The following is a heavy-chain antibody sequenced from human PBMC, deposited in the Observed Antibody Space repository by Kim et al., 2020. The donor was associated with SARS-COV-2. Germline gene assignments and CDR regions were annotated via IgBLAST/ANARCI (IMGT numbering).Heavy chain of an antibody. D-gene: IGHD2-15*01. CDR1: GGSVSSGSYY. CDR3: ARGIGFCSGGNCYVHWFDP. Sequence: SETLSLTCTVSGGSVSSGSYYWSWIRQPPGRGLEWIGYIYYSGSTNYNPSLKSRVTISVDTSNNQFSLKLRSVTAADTAVYYCARGIGFCSGGNCYVHWFDPWGQGTLVTVSS. V-gene: IGHV4-61*01. CDR2: IYYSGST. J-gene: IGHJ5*02.